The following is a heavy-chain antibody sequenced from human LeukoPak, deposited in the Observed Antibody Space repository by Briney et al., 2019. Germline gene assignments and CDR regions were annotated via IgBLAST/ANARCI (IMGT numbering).Heavy chain of an antibody. CDR2: IYPGDSDT. CDR3: ARSSKEDSSGYYRNWFDP. V-gene: IGHV5-51*01. CDR1: GYSFTSYW. J-gene: IGHJ5*02. D-gene: IGHD3-22*01. Sequence: GESLKISCKGSGYSFTSYWIGWVRQMPGKGLEWMGIIYPGDSDTRYSPSFQGQVTISADKSISTAYLQWSSLKDSDTAMYYCARSSKEDSSGYYRNWFDPWGQGTLVTVSS.